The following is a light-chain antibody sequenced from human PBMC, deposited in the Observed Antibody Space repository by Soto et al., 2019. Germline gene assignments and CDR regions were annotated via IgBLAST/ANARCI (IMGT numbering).Light chain of an antibody. CDR3: SSYTSATTYV. CDR2: DVS. V-gene: IGLV2-14*01. CDR1: SSDVGAYNY. J-gene: IGLJ1*01. Sequence: QSALTQPASVSGSPGQSITISCTGTSSDVGAYNYDSWYQQYPGEAPKVIIYDVSHRPAGVSNRFSGSKSGNTASLTISGLQNQDEADYYCSSYTSATTYVFGTGTKLTVL.